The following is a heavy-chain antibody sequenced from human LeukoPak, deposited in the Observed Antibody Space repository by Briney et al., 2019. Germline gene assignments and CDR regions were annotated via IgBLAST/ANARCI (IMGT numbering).Heavy chain of an antibody. V-gene: IGHV4-59*08. CDR1: GGSFSGYY. J-gene: IGHJ4*02. Sequence: SETLSLTCAVYGGSFSGYYWSWIRQPPGKGLEWIGYIYYSGSTNYNPSLKSRVTISVDTSKNQFSLKLSSVTAADTAVYYCARRGVGIAAALDYWGQGTLVTVSS. CDR3: ARRGVGIAAALDY. D-gene: IGHD6-13*01. CDR2: IYYSGST.